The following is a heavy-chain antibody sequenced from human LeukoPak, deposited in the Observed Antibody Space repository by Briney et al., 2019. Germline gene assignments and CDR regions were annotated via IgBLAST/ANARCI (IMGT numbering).Heavy chain of an antibody. CDR2: IYHSGST. CDR3: ARRTLTISRFPQKQWLVRRPFDY. D-gene: IGHD6-19*01. V-gene: IGHV4-39*07. J-gene: IGHJ4*02. CDR1: GGSISSSSYY. Sequence: SETLSLTCTVSGGSISSSSYYWGWIRQPPGKGLEWIGSIYHSGSTYYNPSLKSRVTISVDTSKNQFSLKLSSVTAADTAVYYCARRTLTISRFPQKQWLVRRPFDYWGQGTLVTVSS.